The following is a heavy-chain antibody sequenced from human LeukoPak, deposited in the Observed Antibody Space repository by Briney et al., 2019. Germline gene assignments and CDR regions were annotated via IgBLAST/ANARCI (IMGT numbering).Heavy chain of an antibody. J-gene: IGHJ4*02. CDR1: GGTFSSYP. CDR3: ARNSRVASTSGLNY. D-gene: IGHD5-12*01. Sequence: ASVKVSCKVSGGTFSSYPISWVRQAPGQGLEWMGEITPIFGEAQNAEKFQGRVTITADEPTSTVYMELTSLRLDDTAMYYCARNSRVASTSGLNYWGQGTLVIVSS. V-gene: IGHV1-69*01. CDR2: ITPIFGEA.